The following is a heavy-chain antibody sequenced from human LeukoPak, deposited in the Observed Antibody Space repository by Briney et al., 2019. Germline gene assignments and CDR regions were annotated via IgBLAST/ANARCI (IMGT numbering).Heavy chain of an antibody. CDR3: TTGYYYDSSGYYVGY. D-gene: IGHD3-22*01. J-gene: IGHJ4*02. V-gene: IGHV3-15*01. Sequence: PGGSLRLSCAASGFTFSNAWMSWVRQAPGKGLEWVGRIKSKTDGGATDYAAPVKGRFTISRDDSKNTLYLQMNSLKTEDTAVYYCTTGYYYDSSGYYVGYWGQGTLVTVSS. CDR1: GFTFSNAW. CDR2: IKSKTDGGAT.